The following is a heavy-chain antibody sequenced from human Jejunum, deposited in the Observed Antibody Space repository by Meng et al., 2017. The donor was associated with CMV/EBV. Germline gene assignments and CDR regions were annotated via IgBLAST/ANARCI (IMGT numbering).Heavy chain of an antibody. Sequence: RLQQSGPGLVTPSQTLSLTCAISGDSVSSNTVAWNWIRLSPSRGLEWLGRTYYRSKWYSEYTVSVRSRISITPDTSKNQFSLQLTSVTPDDTAVYYCARGEDSSLDYWGQGTLVTVSS. V-gene: IGHV6-1*01. D-gene: IGHD6-13*01. CDR2: TYYRSKWYS. CDR1: GDSVSSNTVA. CDR3: ARGEDSSLDY. J-gene: IGHJ4*02.